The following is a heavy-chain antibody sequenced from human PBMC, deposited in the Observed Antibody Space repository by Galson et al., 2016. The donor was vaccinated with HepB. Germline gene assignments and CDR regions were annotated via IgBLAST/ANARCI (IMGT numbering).Heavy chain of an antibody. V-gene: IGHV3-11*06. J-gene: IGHJ5*02. CDR2: IGTSSDDS. Sequence: SLRLSCAASGFTFSDYYMSWIRQAPGKRLEWVSYIGTSSDDSHYADSVKGRFTISRDNSENSLYLQMNSLRAEDTAVYYCARAGMITLARGLTEGFDPWGQGTLVTVSS. CDR3: ARAGMITLARGLTEGFDP. D-gene: IGHD3-10*01. CDR1: GFTFSDYY.